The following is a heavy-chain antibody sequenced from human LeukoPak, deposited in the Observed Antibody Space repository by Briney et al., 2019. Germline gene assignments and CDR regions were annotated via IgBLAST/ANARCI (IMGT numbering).Heavy chain of an antibody. Sequence: NPSETLSLTCTVSGGSISSYYWSWIRQPAGKGLEWIGRIYTSGSTNYNPSLKSRVTMSVDTSKNQFSLKLSSVTAADTAVYYCATTPPQSPVLRFLEGYPPGYWGQGTLVTVSS. D-gene: IGHD3-3*01. CDR2: IYTSGST. J-gene: IGHJ4*02. V-gene: IGHV4-4*07. CDR3: ATTPPQSPVLRFLEGYPPGY. CDR1: GGSISSYY.